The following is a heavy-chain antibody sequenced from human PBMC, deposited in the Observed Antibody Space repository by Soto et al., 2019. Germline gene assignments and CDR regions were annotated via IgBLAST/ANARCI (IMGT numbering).Heavy chain of an antibody. V-gene: IGHV3-30*18. J-gene: IGHJ4*02. Sequence: QVQLVESGGGVVQPGRSLRLSCAASGFTFSSYGMHWVRQAPGKGLEWVAVISYDGSNKYYADSVKGRFTISRDNSKNTLYLQMNSLRAEDTAVYYGAKDPRKGPTAYYWGQGTLVTVSS. CDR1: GFTFSSYG. D-gene: IGHD6-25*01. CDR3: AKDPRKGPTAYY. CDR2: ISYDGSNK.